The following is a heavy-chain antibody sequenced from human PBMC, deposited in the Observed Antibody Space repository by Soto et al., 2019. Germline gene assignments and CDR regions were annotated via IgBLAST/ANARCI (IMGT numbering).Heavy chain of an antibody. CDR2: IFDSGTT. D-gene: IGHD6-19*01. J-gene: IGHJ4*02. CDR1: GGSISSGGYY. Sequence: PSETLSLTCTVSGGSISSGGYYWSWLRQHPGKGLEWIGYIFDSGTTYYNPSLKSRVTISVDPSKSQFSLRLTSVTATDTAVYYCVSQASGSYPDYWGQGTLVTVSS. CDR3: VSQASGSYPDY. V-gene: IGHV4-31*03.